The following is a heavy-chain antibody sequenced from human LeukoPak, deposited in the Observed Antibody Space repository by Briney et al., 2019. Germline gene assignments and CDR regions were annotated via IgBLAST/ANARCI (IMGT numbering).Heavy chain of an antibody. D-gene: IGHD3-22*01. CDR1: GFTFSNYN. J-gene: IGHJ4*02. Sequence: GGSLRLSCAASGFTFSNYNINWVRQAPGKGLEWVSSISISSSYIYYADSVKGRFTISRDNAKDSLYLQMNSLRAEDTAVYYCAKLAPIFDSSGYYHDYWGQGTLVTVSS. CDR2: ISISSSYI. CDR3: AKLAPIFDSSGYYHDY. V-gene: IGHV3-21*01.